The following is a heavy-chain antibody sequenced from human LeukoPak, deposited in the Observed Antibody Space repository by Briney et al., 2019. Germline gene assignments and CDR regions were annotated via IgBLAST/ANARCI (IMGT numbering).Heavy chain of an antibody. J-gene: IGHJ4*02. V-gene: IGHV3-48*03. CDR2: ISNSGGTI. CDR3: ARSWSRKAHFDY. CDR1: GFTFSSFE. D-gene: IGHD2-8*02. Sequence: GGSLRLSCAASGFTFSSFEMNWVRQAPGKGLEWISYISNSGGTIYYPDSVKGRFTISRDDAKNSLYLQMNNLRAEDTAVYYCARSWSRKAHFDYWGQGTLVTVSS.